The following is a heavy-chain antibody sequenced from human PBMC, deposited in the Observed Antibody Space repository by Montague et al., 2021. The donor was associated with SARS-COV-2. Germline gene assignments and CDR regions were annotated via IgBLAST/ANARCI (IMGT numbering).Heavy chain of an antibody. CDR2: IYYSGTT. CDR1: GGPISSNY. CDR3: ARGGGYSADHYYDGRDV. D-gene: IGHD4-23*01. J-gene: IGHJ6*02. V-gene: IGHV4-59*12. Sequence: SETLSLTCTVSGGPISSNYWNWIRQPPGKGLEWIGYIYYSGTTNCNPSLKSRVTMSVDTSKNQFSLKLDSVTAADTAVYYCARGGGYSADHYYDGRDVWGLGTTVTVSS.